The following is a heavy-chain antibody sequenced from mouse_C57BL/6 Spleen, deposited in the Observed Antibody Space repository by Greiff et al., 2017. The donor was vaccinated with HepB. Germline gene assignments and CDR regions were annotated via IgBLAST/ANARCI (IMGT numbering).Heavy chain of an antibody. J-gene: IGHJ3*01. CDR3: ARDSSGYGVAY. CDR1: GYTFTSYW. Sequence: VQLQQSGAELAKPGASVKLSCKASGYTFTSYWMHWVTQRPGQGLEWIGYINPSSGYTKYNQKFKDKATLTADKSFSTAYMQLISLSYEDSAVYYCARDSSGYGVAYWGQGTLVTVSS. V-gene: IGHV1-7*01. D-gene: IGHD3-2*02. CDR2: INPSSGYT.